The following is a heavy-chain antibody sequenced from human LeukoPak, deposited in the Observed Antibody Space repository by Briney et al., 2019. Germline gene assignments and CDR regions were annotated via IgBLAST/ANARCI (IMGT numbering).Heavy chain of an antibody. CDR1: GFTFSDYY. CDR2: ISSSGSTI. J-gene: IGHJ4*02. CDR3: AKYIVVVSAALRAFDY. V-gene: IGHV3-11*01. Sequence: GGSLRLSCAASGFTFSDYYMSWIRQAPGKGLEWVSYISSSGSTIYYADSVKGRFTISRDNSKNTLYLQMNSLRVEDTAVYYCAKYIVVVSAALRAFDYWGQGTLVTVSS. D-gene: IGHD2-2*01.